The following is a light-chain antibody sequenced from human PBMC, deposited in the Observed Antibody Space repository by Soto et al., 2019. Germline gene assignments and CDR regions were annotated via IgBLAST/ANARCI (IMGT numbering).Light chain of an antibody. CDR3: QQRTNWPT. J-gene: IGKJ4*01. Sequence: EIVLTQSPATQSLSPGERATLSCRASQSVSSNLAWYQQKPGQAPRLLIYDASNRATGIPARFSGSGSGTDFTLTISSLEPEDFAVYYCQQRTNWPTFGGGTKVDIK. CDR2: DAS. CDR1: QSVSSN. V-gene: IGKV3-11*01.